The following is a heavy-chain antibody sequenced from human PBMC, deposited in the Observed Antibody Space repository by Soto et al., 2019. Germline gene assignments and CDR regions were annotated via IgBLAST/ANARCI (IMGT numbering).Heavy chain of an antibody. CDR3: ARDRGYSSSWYGGWFDP. Sequence: GSLRLSCAASGFTFSDYYMSWIRQAPGKGLEWVSYISSSGSTIYYADSVKGRFTISRDNAKNSLYLQMNSLRAEDTAVYYCARDRGYSSSWYGGWFDPWGQGTLVTVSS. CDR2: ISSSGSTI. D-gene: IGHD6-13*01. J-gene: IGHJ5*02. CDR1: GFTFSDYY. V-gene: IGHV3-11*01.